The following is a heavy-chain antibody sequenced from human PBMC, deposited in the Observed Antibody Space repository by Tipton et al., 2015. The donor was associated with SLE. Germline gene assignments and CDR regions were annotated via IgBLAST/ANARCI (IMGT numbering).Heavy chain of an antibody. D-gene: IGHD5-12*01. Sequence: TLSLTCTVSGGSISSYYWCWIRQPAGKGLEWIRRIYTSGSTNYNPSLKSRVTMSVDTSKNQFSLKLSSVTAADTAVYYCARPWRDAFDIWGQGTMVTVSS. V-gene: IGHV4-4*07. CDR2: IYTSGST. CDR1: GGSISSYY. CDR3: ARPWRDAFDI. J-gene: IGHJ3*02.